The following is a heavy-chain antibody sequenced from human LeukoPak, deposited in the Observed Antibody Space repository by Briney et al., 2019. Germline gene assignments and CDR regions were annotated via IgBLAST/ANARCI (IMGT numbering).Heavy chain of an antibody. Sequence: GGSLRLSCAASGFTFSSYGMHWVRQAPGKGLEWVAVISYDGSNKYYADSVKGRFTISRDNSKNTLYLQMNSLRAEDTAVYYCARDEVVVVPAAYYFDYWGQGTLVTVSS. CDR3: ARDEVVVVPAAYYFDY. J-gene: IGHJ4*02. CDR1: GFTFSSYG. V-gene: IGHV3-30*03. CDR2: ISYDGSNK. D-gene: IGHD2-2*01.